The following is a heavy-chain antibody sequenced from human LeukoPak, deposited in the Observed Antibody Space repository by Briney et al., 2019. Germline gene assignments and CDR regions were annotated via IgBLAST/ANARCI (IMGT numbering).Heavy chain of an antibody. CDR3: ARLLGRLSWFDP. J-gene: IGHJ5*02. Sequence: SETLSLTCTVSGGSISSGSYYWGWIRQPPGKGLEWIGSIYYSGSTYYNPSLKSRVTISVDTSENQFSLKLSSVTAADTAVYYCARLLGRLSWFDPWGQGTLVTVSS. CDR1: GGSISSGSYY. V-gene: IGHV4-39*01. D-gene: IGHD1-26*01. CDR2: IYYSGST.